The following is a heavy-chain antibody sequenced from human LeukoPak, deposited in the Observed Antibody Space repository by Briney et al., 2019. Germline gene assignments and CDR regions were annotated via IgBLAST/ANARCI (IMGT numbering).Heavy chain of an antibody. V-gene: IGHV1-69*13. CDR1: GGTFSSYA. D-gene: IGHD1-26*01. J-gene: IGHJ4*02. Sequence: SVKVSCKASGGTFSSYAISWVRQAPEQGLEWMGGIIPIFGIANYAQKFQGRVTITADESTSTAYMELSSLRSEDTAVYYCARDTGYSGSYNYWGQGTLVTVSS. CDR3: ARDTGYSGSYNY. CDR2: IIPIFGIA.